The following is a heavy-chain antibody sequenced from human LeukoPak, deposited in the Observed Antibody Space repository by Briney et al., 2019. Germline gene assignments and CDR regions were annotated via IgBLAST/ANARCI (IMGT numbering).Heavy chain of an antibody. CDR2: ISSSSSYI. D-gene: IGHD6-19*01. Sequence: SSISSSSSYIYYADSVKGRFTISRDNAKNSLYLQMNSLRAEDTAVYYCARDLAVAARYFDYWGQGTLVTVSS. J-gene: IGHJ4*02. CDR3: ARDLAVAARYFDY. V-gene: IGHV3-21*01.